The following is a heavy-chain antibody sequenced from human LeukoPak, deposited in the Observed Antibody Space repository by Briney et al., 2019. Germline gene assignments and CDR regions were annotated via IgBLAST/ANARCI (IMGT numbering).Heavy chain of an antibody. CDR3: ARDREVIVVVPAAMGY. J-gene: IGHJ4*02. V-gene: IGHV1-8*01. CDR2: MNPNTGNI. CDR1: GYTFNSYD. Sequence: EASVKVSCKASGYTFNSYDINWVRQATGQGLEWMGWMNPNTGNIGYGERFQGRVTMTRDNSISTAYMELNSLTSEDTAVYYCARDREVIVVVPAAMGYWGQGTLVTVSS. D-gene: IGHD2-2*01.